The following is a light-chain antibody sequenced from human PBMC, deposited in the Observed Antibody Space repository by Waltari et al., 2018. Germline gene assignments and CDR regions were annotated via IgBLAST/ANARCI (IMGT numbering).Light chain of an antibody. J-gene: IGLJ2*01. CDR2: DVS. CDR3: SSYISSSTLEL. V-gene: IGLV2-14*03. CDR1: SSDVGGYTY. Sequence: QSALTQPASVSGSPGQSITISCTGTSSDVGGYTYASWYQQHPGKAPNLMIYDVSNRPSGVSNRFSGSKSGNTASLTISGLQAEDEADYYCSSYISSSTLELFGGGTSLTVL.